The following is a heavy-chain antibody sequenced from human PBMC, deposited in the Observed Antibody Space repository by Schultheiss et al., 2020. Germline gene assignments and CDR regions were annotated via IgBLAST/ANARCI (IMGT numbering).Heavy chain of an antibody. D-gene: IGHD1-26*01. Sequence: GGSLRLSCAASRFTFSSYWMHWVRQAPGKGLVWVSRINSDGSSTSYADSVKGRFTISRDNAKNTLYLQMNSLRAEDTAVYYCARFGYSGSYPYYYYGMDVWGQGTTVTVSS. V-gene: IGHV3-74*01. J-gene: IGHJ6*02. CDR3: ARFGYSGSYPYYYYGMDV. CDR1: RFTFSSYW. CDR2: INSDGSST.